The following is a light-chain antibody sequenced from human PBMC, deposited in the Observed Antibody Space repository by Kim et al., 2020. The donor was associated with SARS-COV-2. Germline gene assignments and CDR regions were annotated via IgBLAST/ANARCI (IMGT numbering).Light chain of an antibody. J-gene: IGLJ3*02. CDR3: QVGVRGIDHWV. Sequence: SYELTQPPSVSVAPGKTARITCGGNNIGSKSVHWYQQKPGQAPVLVIYYDSDRPSGIPERFSGSNSGNTATLPISGVEAGVEAAYYCQVGVRGIDHWVFG. CDR1: NIGSKS. V-gene: IGLV3-21*04. CDR2: YDS.